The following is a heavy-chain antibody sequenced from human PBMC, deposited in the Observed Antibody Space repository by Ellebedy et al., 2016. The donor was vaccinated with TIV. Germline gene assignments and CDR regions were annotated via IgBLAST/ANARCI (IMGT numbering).Heavy chain of an antibody. CDR3: ARDGGSYSDFDY. CDR1: GYTFTGYY. Sequence: AASVKVSCKASGYTFTGYYMHWVRQAPGQGLAWMGWINPNSGGTNYAQKFQGWVTMTRATSISTAYMELSRLRSDDTAVYYCARDGGSYSDFDYWGQGTLVTVSS. D-gene: IGHD1-26*01. V-gene: IGHV1-2*04. CDR2: INPNSGGT. J-gene: IGHJ4*02.